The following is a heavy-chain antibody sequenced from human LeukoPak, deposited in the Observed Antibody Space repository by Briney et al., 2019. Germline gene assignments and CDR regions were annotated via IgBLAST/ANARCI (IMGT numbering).Heavy chain of an antibody. CDR3: AKDMVDESYGDWPGNAGSYWYFDL. D-gene: IGHD4-17*01. V-gene: IGHV3-9*01. CDR1: GFTFDDYA. J-gene: IGHJ2*01. Sequence: PGGSLRLSCAASGFTFDDYAMHWVRQAPGKGLEWVSGISWNSGSIGYADSVKGRFTISRDNAKNSLYLQMNSLRAEDTALYYCAKDMVDESYGDWPGNAGSYWYFDLWGRGTLVTVSS. CDR2: ISWNSGSI.